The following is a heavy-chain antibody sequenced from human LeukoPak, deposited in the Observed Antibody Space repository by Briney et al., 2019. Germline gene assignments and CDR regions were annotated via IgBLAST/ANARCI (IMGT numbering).Heavy chain of an antibody. J-gene: IGHJ4*02. CDR1: AFTFSNAW. CDR2: ISDSGGDT. Sequence: GGSLRLSCAASAFTFSNAWMTWVRQALGKGLEWVSTISDSGGDTYHADSVKGRFTISRDNSMNRLYLQMNSLRAEDTAIYYCATGAYFADWGQGTLVTVSS. CDR3: ATGAYFAD. V-gene: IGHV3-23*01. D-gene: IGHD2-21*01.